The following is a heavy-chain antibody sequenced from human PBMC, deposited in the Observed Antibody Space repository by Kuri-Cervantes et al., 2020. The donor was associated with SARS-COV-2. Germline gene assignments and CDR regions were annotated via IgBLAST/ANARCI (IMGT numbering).Heavy chain of an antibody. V-gene: IGHV4-39*07. D-gene: IGHD6-19*01. J-gene: IGHJ4*02. CDR2: IYYSGST. CDR3: ARTSGRFSGWVY. CDR1: GGSISSSSYY. Sequence: SETLSLTCTVSGGSISSSSYYWGWIRQPPGKGLEWIGSIYYSGSTYYNPSLKSRVTISVDTSKNQFSLKLSSVTAADTAVYYCARTSGRFSGWVYWGQGTLVTVSS.